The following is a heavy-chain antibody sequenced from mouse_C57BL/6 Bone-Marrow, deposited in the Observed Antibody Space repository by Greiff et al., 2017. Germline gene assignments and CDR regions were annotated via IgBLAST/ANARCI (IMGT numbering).Heavy chain of an antibody. CDR2: ISYDGSN. CDR3: ARETTTVVARYYAV. CDR1: GYSITSGYY. J-gene: IGHJ1*03. D-gene: IGHD1-1*01. Sequence: EVKLMESGPGLVKPSQSLSLTCSVTGYSITSGYYWYWIRPFPGNQLEWMGFISYDGSNNYNPPLKNRIPISRDPHKNPFFLKLKSGTTGGTATYYCARETTTVVARYYAVWGTGTTVTVS. V-gene: IGHV3-6*01.